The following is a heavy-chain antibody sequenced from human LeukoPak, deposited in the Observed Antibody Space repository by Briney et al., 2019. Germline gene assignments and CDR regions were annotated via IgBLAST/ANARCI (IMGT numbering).Heavy chain of an antibody. CDR1: DCRFESYW. CDR3: AATYYHDSSGYLEGAFDI. Sequence: GESLKIPCKCSDCRFESYWIVWVRQLPGKGLEWMGIIYPGDSDTRYSPSFQGQVTISADKSISTAYLQWSSLKASDTAMYYCAATYYHDSSGYLEGAFDIWGQGTMVTVSS. D-gene: IGHD3-22*01. J-gene: IGHJ3*02. V-gene: IGHV5-51*01. CDR2: IYPGDSDT.